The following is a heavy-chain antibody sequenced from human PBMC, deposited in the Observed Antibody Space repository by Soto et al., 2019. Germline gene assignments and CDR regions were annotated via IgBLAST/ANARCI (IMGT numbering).Heavy chain of an antibody. J-gene: IGHJ6*02. CDR2: INPNSGGT. CDR1: GYTFTAHC. D-gene: IGHD3-22*01. CDR3: AREADLTMTDCLDV. Sequence: QVQLVQSGAEVQKPGASVKVSCKTSGYTFTAHCIHWVRQAPGQGLEWMGWINPNSGGTTYAQKSHARAKITRDTSLSTGYRELSGRTSDDTAVDYRAREADLTMTDCLDVWGQGTRVTVSS. V-gene: IGHV1-2*02.